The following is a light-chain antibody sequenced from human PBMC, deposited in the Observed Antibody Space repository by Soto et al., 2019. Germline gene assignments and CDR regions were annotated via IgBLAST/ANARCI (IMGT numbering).Light chain of an antibody. CDR1: QSVTSSY. Sequence: EIVLTQSPGTLSLSPGERATLSCRASQSVTSSYFAWYQHKPGQAPRLLIYAASDMATGIPDRFIGSGSVTNFTLTITRLEPEDFAVYYCQHYGPSPGYTFGQGTKLEI. V-gene: IGKV3-20*01. J-gene: IGKJ2*01. CDR3: QHYGPSPGYT. CDR2: AAS.